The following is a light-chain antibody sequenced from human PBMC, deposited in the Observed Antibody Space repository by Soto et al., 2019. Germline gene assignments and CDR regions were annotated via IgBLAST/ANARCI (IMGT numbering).Light chain of an antibody. V-gene: IGKV4-1*01. CDR1: QNVLYSSNKKHY. J-gene: IGKJ2*01. Sequence: DIVMTQSPDSLAVSLGERATINCKSSQNVLYSSNKKHYLTWYQQKPGQPPKLLIYWASARESGVPDRFSGSGSGTDFTLTISSLQAEDVAVYYCQQYYSTPHTFGQGTKLEIK. CDR3: QQYYSTPHT. CDR2: WAS.